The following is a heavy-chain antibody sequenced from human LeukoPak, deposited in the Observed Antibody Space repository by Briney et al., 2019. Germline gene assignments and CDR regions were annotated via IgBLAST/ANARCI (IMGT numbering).Heavy chain of an antibody. CDR2: IRYDGSNK. Sequence: GGSLRLSCAASGFTFSSYGMHWVRQAPGKGLEWVAFIRYDGSNKYYADSVKGRFTISRDNSKNTLYLQMNSLRAEDTAVYYCARGRGGMVRGALYYFDYWGQGTLVTVSS. D-gene: IGHD3-10*01. CDR1: GFTFSSYG. J-gene: IGHJ4*02. CDR3: ARGRGGMVRGALYYFDY. V-gene: IGHV3-30*02.